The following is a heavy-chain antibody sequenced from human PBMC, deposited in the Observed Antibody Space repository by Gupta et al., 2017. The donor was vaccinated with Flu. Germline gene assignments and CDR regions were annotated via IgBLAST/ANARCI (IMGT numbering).Heavy chain of an antibody. CDR1: GFTFSSYE. D-gene: IGHD3-16*01. J-gene: IGHJ5*02. CDR3: ARGHWGS. Sequence: EVQLVESGGGLVQPGGSLRLSCAASGFTFSSYEFSWVRLAPGKGLEWVSYISSSAVTYYTDSVKGRFTISRDNAKNSVYLQMNSLRAEDTAFYYCARGHWGSWGQGTLVTVSS. V-gene: IGHV3-48*03. CDR2: ISSSAVT.